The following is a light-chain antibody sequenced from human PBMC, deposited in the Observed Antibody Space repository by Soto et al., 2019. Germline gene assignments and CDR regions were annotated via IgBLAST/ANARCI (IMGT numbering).Light chain of an antibody. CDR3: QQYNNWPPWT. J-gene: IGKJ1*01. CDR1: QRIASN. Sequence: IVMTQSPATLSVSPGERATLSCRASQRIASNLAWYQQKPGQAPRLLIYAASTRATGIPARFSGSGSGTKFTLIISSLQSEDFAVYYCQQYNNWPPWTFGQGTKVEIK. V-gene: IGKV3-15*01. CDR2: AAS.